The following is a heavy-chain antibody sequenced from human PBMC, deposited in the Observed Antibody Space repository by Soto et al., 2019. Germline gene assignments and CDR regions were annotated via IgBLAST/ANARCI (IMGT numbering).Heavy chain of an antibody. CDR3: AKGVYCSTTSCPPIWFGP. V-gene: IGHV3-23*01. J-gene: IGHJ5*02. CDR1: GFTFSSYS. D-gene: IGHD2-2*01. CDR2: ISGSGFDT. Sequence: LRLSCVVSGFTFSSYSMNWVRQAPGKGLEWVSSISGSGFDTYNADSVKGRFTISRDNPKNTLYLQMNSLRADDTAVYYCAKGVYCSTTSCPPIWFGPWGQGTLVTVSS.